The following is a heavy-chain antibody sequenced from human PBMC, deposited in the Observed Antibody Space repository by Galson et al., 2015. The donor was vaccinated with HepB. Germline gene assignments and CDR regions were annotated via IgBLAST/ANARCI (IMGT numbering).Heavy chain of an antibody. Sequence: SLRLSCAASGFTFGSYWMSWVRQAPGKGLEWVATIKQDGSERNYVDSVKGRFTISRDNAKNSLYLQMNSLRVDDTAVYYCARDNGTIDHYFFVYWGQGTLVPVSS. CDR1: GFTFGSYW. J-gene: IGHJ4*02. V-gene: IGHV3-7*03. D-gene: IGHD2-8*01. CDR3: ARDNGTIDHYFFVY. CDR2: IKQDGSER.